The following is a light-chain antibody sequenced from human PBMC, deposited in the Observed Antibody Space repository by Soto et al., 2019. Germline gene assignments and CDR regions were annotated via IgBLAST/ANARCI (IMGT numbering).Light chain of an antibody. CDR2: DAS. J-gene: IGKJ3*01. V-gene: IGKV1-33*01. CDR1: QDISNY. Sequence: DIQMTQSPSSLSASVGDRVTITCQASQDISNYLNWYQQKLGKAPKLLIYDASNLETGVPSRFSGSGSGTDFTLTISSLQPEDSGTYYCQHYDILPLSFGPGTKVHLK. CDR3: QHYDILPLS.